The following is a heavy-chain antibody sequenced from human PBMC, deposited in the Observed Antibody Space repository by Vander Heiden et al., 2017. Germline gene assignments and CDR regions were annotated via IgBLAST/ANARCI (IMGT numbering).Heavy chain of an antibody. D-gene: IGHD2-2*01. V-gene: IGHV1-46*01. CDR3: ARDVTSSARWYYYYGMDV. J-gene: IGHJ6*02. CDR1: GYTFTSYY. Sequence: QVQLVQSGAEVKKPGASVKVSCKASGYTFTSYYLHWVRQAPGQGLEWMGIINPSGGSTSYEQKFQGRVTMTRDTSTSTVYMELSSLRSEDTAVYYCARDVTSSARWYYYYGMDVWGQGTTVTVSS. CDR2: INPSGGST.